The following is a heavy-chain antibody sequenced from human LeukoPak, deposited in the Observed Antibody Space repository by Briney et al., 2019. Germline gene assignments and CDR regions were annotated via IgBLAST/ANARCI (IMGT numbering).Heavy chain of an antibody. D-gene: IGHD6-13*01. V-gene: IGHV4-39*01. CDR1: GGSISSSSYY. CDR2: IYYSGST. J-gene: IGHJ5*02. Sequence: SETLSLTCTVSGGSISSSSYYWGWIRQPPGKGLEWIGSIYYSGSTYYNPSLKSRVTISVDTSKNQFSLKLSSVTAADTAVYYCARPHQPYSSPYTNVHHNWFDPWGQGTLVTVSS. CDR3: ARPHQPYSSPYTNVHHNWFDP.